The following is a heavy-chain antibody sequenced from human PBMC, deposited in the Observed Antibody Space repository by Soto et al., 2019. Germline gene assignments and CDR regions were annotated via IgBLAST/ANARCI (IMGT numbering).Heavy chain of an antibody. J-gene: IGHJ4*02. CDR2: MNPNSGNT. Sequence: QVQLVQSGAEVKKPGASVKVSCKASGYTFTSYDINWVRQATGQGLEWMGWMNPNSGNTGYAQKFQGRATMTRNTSIRTAYMGLISLRSEDTAVYYCAGGMADYYGSGSANDYWGQGTLVTVSS. CDR1: GYTFTSYD. CDR3: AGGMADYYGSGSANDY. D-gene: IGHD3-10*01. V-gene: IGHV1-8*01.